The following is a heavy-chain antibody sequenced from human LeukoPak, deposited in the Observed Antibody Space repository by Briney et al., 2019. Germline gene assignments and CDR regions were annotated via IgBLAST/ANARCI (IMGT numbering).Heavy chain of an antibody. CDR3: ARAAGYDYVFRFDY. Sequence: ASVKVSCKSSGYTFTGYYMHWVRQAPGQGLAWMGWINPNSGGTNYAQKFQGRVTMTRDTSISTAYMELSRLRSDDTAVYYCARAAGYDYVFRFDYWGQGTLATVSS. CDR2: INPNSGGT. V-gene: IGHV1-2*02. D-gene: IGHD3-16*01. CDR1: GYTFTGYY. J-gene: IGHJ4*02.